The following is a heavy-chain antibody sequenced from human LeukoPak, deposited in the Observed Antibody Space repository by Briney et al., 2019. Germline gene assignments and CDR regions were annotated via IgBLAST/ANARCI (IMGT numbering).Heavy chain of an antibody. CDR2: INHSEST. CDR3: ARRPLRFGEDYFDD. V-gene: IGHV4-34*01. CDR1: GGSFSAYY. J-gene: IGHJ4*02. D-gene: IGHD3-10*01. Sequence: PSETLSLTCAVYGGSFSAYYWSWIRQAPGKGLEWIGEINHSESTNYNPSHKSRVTISLDTSKKQFSPKLRSVTAADTAVYYCARRPLRFGEDYFDDWGQGTLVTVSS.